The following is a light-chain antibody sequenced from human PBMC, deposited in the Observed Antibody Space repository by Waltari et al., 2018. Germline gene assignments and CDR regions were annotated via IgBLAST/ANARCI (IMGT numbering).Light chain of an antibody. Sequence: QSALTQPRSVSGSPGQSVTISCTGTSSDVGGYNYVSWYQQHPGKAPKRMIYDVSKRPSWVPDRFSGSKSGNTASLTSSGLQAEDEADYYCCSYAGSSYVVFGGGTKLTVL. J-gene: IGLJ2*01. CDR2: DVS. CDR3: CSYAGSSYVV. V-gene: IGLV2-11*01. CDR1: SSDVGGYNY.